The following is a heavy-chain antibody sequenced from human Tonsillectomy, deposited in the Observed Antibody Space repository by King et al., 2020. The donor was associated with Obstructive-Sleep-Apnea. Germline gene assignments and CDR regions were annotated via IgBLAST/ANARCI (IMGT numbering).Heavy chain of an antibody. CDR3: VRHPKITTPGTYV. J-gene: IGHJ6*02. CDR2: IYPGDSDT. Sequence: VQLVESGAEVKKPGESLKISCKGSGYSFRSYWIAWVRQTPGKGLEWMGIIYPGDSDTRYNPSFQGQVTMSADKSISTAYLQWSSLKAPDTAMYYCVRHPKITTPGTYVWGQGTMVSVSS. V-gene: IGHV5-51*01. CDR1: GYSFRSYW. D-gene: IGHD1/OR15-1a*01.